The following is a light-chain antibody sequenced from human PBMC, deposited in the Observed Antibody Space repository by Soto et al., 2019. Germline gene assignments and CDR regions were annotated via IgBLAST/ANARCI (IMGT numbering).Light chain of an antibody. Sequence: VLTQPPSGFGTPGQRVASSCSGSSSNIGSNTVNWYQQLSGTAPKLLIYSNDQRPSGVPDRFSGSKSGTSASLAISGLQSEDEADYYCAAWDDTLNGYVFGAGTKVTVL. V-gene: IGLV1-44*01. CDR2: SND. CDR1: SSNIGSNT. CDR3: AAWDDTLNGYV. J-gene: IGLJ1*01.